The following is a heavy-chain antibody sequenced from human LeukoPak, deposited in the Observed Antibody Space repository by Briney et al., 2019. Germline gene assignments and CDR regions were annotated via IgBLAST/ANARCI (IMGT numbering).Heavy chain of an antibody. J-gene: IGHJ4*02. CDR2: INPSGGST. D-gene: IGHD3-22*01. CDR3: ARDRYYYDSSGYIRGISFVY. V-gene: IGHV1-46*01. Sequence: GASVKVSCKASGYTFTSYYMHWVRQAPGQGLEWMGIINPSGGSTSYAQKFQGRVTMTRDTSTSTVYMELSSLRSEDTAVYYCARDRYYYDSSGYIRGISFVYWGQGTLVTVSS. CDR1: GYTFTSYY.